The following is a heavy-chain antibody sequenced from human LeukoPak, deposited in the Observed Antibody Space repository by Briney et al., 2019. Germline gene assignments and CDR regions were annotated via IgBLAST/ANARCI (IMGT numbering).Heavy chain of an antibody. Sequence: SQTLSLTCAVSGVSISSGGYSWSWIRQPPGKGLEWIGYIYHSGSTYYNPSLKSRVTISVDRSKNQFSLKLSSVTAADTAVYYCARAGGDYTDWFDPWGQGTLVTVSS. D-gene: IGHD4-17*01. CDR3: ARAGGDYTDWFDP. J-gene: IGHJ5*02. CDR1: GVSISSGGYS. V-gene: IGHV4-30-2*01. CDR2: IYHSGST.